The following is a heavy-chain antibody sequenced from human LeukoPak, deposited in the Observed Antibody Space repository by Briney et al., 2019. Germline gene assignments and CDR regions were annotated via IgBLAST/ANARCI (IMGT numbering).Heavy chain of an antibody. CDR1: GGSFSGYY. D-gene: IGHD3-10*01. CDR3: ARGRGGVPEY. V-gene: IGHV4-34*01. CDR2: INHSGST. J-gene: IGHJ4*02. Sequence: SETLSLTCAVYGGSFSGYYWSWIRQPPGKGLEWIGEINHSGSTNYNPSLKSRVTISVDMSKNQFSLKLSSVTAADTAVYYCARGRGGVPEYWGQGTLVTVSS.